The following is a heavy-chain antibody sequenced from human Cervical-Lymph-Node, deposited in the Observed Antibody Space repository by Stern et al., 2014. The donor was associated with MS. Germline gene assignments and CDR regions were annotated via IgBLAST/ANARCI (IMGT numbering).Heavy chain of an antibody. CDR3: ARHMAAAGTTLPDY. D-gene: IGHD6-13*01. CDR2: ILPDGSNE. Sequence: QVQLVESGGGVVQPGRSLRLSCVASGFAFNDFGMHWVRQAPGKGLEWLALILPDGSNEYYADSLKGRFTISRDNSKNTVYLQMDTLGPGDTAGYYCARHMAAAGTTLPDYWGQGTLVTVSS. V-gene: IGHV3-33*01. J-gene: IGHJ4*02. CDR1: GFAFNDFG.